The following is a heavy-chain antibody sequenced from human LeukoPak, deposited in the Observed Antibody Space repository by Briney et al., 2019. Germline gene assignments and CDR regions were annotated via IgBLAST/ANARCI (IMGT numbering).Heavy chain of an antibody. V-gene: IGHV3-33*01. D-gene: IGHD6-19*01. CDR2: IWYDGSTK. CDR1: GFTFRNYG. Sequence: PGGSLRLSCAASGFTFRNYGMQWVCQAPGKGLEWVAVIWYDGSTKYYADSVKGRFTISRDNSKNALFLQMNSLRAEDTAVYYCASLRRDSSGWYYFDYWGQGTLVTVSS. CDR3: ASLRRDSSGWYYFDY. J-gene: IGHJ4*02.